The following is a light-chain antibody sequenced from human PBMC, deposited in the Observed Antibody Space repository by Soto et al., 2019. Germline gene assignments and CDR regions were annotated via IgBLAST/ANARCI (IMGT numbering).Light chain of an antibody. CDR2: GAS. CDR3: QQYVTSSIT. Sequence: EIVMTQSPATLSVSPGERATLSCRASQSVSSNLAWYQQKPGQAPRLLIYGASTRATGIPDRFSGSGSGTDFTLTISRLEPEDFAVYYCQQYVTSSITFGQGTRLEIK. CDR1: QSVSSN. V-gene: IGKV3D-15*01. J-gene: IGKJ5*01.